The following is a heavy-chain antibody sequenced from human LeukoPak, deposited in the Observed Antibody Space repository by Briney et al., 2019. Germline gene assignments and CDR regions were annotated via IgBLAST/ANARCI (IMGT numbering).Heavy chain of an antibody. CDR1: GFTFSSYA. CDR2: ISYDGSNK. D-gene: IGHD5-12*01. V-gene: IGHV3-30-3*01. CDR3: AREHGTSGYDTNWFDP. Sequence: GGSLRLSCAASGFTFSSYAMHWVRQAPGKGLEWVAVISYDGSNKYYADSVKGRFTISRDNSKNTLYLQMNSLRAEDTAVYYCAREHGTSGYDTNWFDPWGQGTLVTVSS. J-gene: IGHJ5*02.